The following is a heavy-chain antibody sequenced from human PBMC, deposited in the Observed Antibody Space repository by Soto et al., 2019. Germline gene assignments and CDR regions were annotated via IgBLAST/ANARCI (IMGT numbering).Heavy chain of an antibody. Sequence: GGSLRLSCAASGFTFSPFWMRWVRQVPGKGPVWVSRINSDGNSTSYADSVKGRFTISRDNAKNTLYLQMNSLRAEDTAVYYCARGSNHFDYWGQGTLVTVSS. CDR2: INSDGNST. D-gene: IGHD4-4*01. CDR3: ARGSNHFDY. V-gene: IGHV3-74*01. J-gene: IGHJ4*02. CDR1: GFTFSPFW.